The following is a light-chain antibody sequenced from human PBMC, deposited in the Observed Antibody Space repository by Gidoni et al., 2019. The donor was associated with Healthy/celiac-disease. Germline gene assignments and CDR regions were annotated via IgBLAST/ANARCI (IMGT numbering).Light chain of an antibody. V-gene: IGLV3-21*02. CDR1: NIGRKS. CDR2: DDS. CDR3: QVWDSSSDHVV. J-gene: IGLJ2*01. Sequence: SYVLTQPPSVSVAPGQTARITCGGTNIGRKSVHWYQQKPGPAPVLVVYDDSDRPSGIPERFTGSDSGNTATLTISRVEAGDEADYYCQVWDSSSDHVVFGGGTKLTVL.